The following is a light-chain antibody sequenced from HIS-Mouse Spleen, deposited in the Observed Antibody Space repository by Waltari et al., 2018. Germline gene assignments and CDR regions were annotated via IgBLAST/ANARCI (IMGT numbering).Light chain of an antibody. CDR3: SSYTSSSTV. CDR2: EVS. CDR1: SSHVGSYNR. Sequence: QSALTQPPSVSGSPGQSVTISCTGTSSHVGSYNRVSWYQQPPGTAPKLMIYEVSTRPSGVPDRFSGSKSGNTASLTISGLQAEDEADYYCSSYTSSSTVFGTGTKVTVL. J-gene: IGLJ1*01. V-gene: IGLV2-18*02.